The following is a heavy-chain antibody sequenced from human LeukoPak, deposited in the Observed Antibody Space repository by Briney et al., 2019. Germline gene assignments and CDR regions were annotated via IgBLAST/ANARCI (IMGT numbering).Heavy chain of an antibody. CDR3: ARGQAAIGYYYYYGMDV. CDR2: INHSGST. Sequence: SETLSLTCAVYGGSFSGYYWSWIRQPPGKGLEWIGEINHSGSTNYNPSLKSRVTISVDTSKNQFSLKLSSVTAADTAVYYCARGQAAIGYYYYYGMDVWGQGTTVTVSS. D-gene: IGHD6-25*01. J-gene: IGHJ6*02. V-gene: IGHV4-34*01. CDR1: GGSFSGYY.